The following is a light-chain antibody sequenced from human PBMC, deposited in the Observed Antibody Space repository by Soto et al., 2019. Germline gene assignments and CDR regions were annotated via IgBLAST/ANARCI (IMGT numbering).Light chain of an antibody. Sequence: DIQMTQSPSTLSASVGDRVTITCRASQSISSLLAWYQQKPGKAPKLLIYKASSLESGVPSRFSGSGSGTEFTLTISSLQPDDFATYYCQQYRTFGQGTKVDIK. CDR1: QSISSL. V-gene: IGKV1-5*03. CDR3: QQYRT. CDR2: KAS. J-gene: IGKJ1*01.